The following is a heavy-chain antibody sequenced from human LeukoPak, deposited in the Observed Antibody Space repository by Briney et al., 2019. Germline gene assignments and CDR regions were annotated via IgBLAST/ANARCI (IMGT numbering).Heavy chain of an antibody. CDR2: ISAYNGNT. CDR3: ARVFGTYYNDSSGYYSDY. CDR1: GYTFTSYG. J-gene: IGHJ4*02. V-gene: IGHV1-18*01. Sequence: ASVKVSCKASGYTFTSYGISWVRQAPGQGLEWMGWISAYNGNTNYAQKLQGRVTMTTDTSTSTAYMELRSLRSDDTAVYYCARVFGTYYNDSSGYYSDYWGQGTLVTVSS. D-gene: IGHD3-22*01.